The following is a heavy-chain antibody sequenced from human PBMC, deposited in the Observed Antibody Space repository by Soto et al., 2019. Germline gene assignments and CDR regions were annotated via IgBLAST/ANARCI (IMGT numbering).Heavy chain of an antibody. J-gene: IGHJ6*02. CDR2: IYPGGSDT. CDR3: ARTRTFSLGFYYYAMDV. V-gene: IGHV5-51*01. Sequence: EALKIPCKGSGYRFTSVWIAWVRQMPGEGLEWMGIIYPGGSDTKYSPSFQGQVTISADRSISTAYLQWGSLKASDSAIYYCARTRTFSLGFYYYAMDVWGQGTTVTVS. D-gene: IGHD3-16*01. CDR1: GYRFTSVW.